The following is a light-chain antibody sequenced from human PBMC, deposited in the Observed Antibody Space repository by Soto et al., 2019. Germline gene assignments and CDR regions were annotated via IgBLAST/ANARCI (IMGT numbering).Light chain of an antibody. J-gene: IGKJ4*01. CDR3: QQRSNWPLT. CDR2: DAS. CDR1: QSVSRY. V-gene: IGKV3-11*01. Sequence: EIVLTQSPDTLSLSPGESATLSCRASQSVSRYLAWSQQKPGQTPRLLIYDASNRAAGIPARFSGSGSGTDFTLTISSLEPEYFAVYYCQQRSNWPLTFGGGTKVEIK.